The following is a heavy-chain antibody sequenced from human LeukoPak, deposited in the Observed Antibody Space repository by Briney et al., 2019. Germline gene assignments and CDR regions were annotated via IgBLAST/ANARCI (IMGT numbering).Heavy chain of an antibody. CDR3: ASGYSSHDALDI. J-gene: IGHJ3*02. CDR2: MYYSGST. Sequence: SETLSLTCTVSGGSISSYYWSWIRQTPGKGLEWIGYMYYSGSTNYNPSLKSRVTISVDTPKNQFSLKLSSVTAADTAVYYCASGYSSHDALDIWGQGTMVTVSS. D-gene: IGHD6-13*01. V-gene: IGHV4-59*01. CDR1: GGSISSYY.